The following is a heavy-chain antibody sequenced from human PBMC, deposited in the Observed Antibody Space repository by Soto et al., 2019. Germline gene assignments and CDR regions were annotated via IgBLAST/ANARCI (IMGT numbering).Heavy chain of an antibody. D-gene: IGHD3-16*01. CDR1: GTIFSSYT. V-gene: IGHV1-69*08. CDR2: IIPILGET. J-gene: IGHJ6*02. Sequence: QVQLVQSGAEVKKPGSSVRVSCKASGTIFSSYTISWVRQAPGQGLEWMGRIIPILGETNSAQKFQGRVTLTADKSTNTAYMELTSLRWEDTAVYYCARGLGGRMDDWGQGTTVTVSS. CDR3: ARGLGGRMDD.